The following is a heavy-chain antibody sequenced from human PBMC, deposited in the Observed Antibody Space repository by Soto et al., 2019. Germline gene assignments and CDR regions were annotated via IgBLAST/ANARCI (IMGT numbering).Heavy chain of an antibody. CDR2: INPDNGNT. CDR1: GYTFTIYT. Sequence: ASVKVSCKASGYTFTIYTMNWVLQAPGQRLEWMGWINPDNGNTKSSQKFQDRVIITRDTSASTAYMDLSSLRSEDTAVYYCARGIATGQLDPWGQGTLVTVSS. V-gene: IGHV1-3*01. D-gene: IGHD2-15*01. CDR3: ARGIATGQLDP. J-gene: IGHJ5*02.